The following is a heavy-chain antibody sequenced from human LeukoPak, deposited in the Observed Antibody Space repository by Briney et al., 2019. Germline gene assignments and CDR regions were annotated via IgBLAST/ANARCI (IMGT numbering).Heavy chain of an antibody. Sequence: GGSLRLSCAASGFTFSNAWMSWVRQAPGKGLEWVANIKQDGSEKYYVDSVKGRFTISRDNAKNSLYLQMNSLRAEDTAVYYCASEDCSSTSCYVDYWGQGTLVTVSS. J-gene: IGHJ4*02. D-gene: IGHD2-2*01. CDR3: ASEDCSSTSCYVDY. V-gene: IGHV3-7*01. CDR1: GFTFSNAW. CDR2: IKQDGSEK.